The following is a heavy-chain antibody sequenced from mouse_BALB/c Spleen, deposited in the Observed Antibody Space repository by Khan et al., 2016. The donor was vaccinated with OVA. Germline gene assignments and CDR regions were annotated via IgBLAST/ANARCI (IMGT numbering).Heavy chain of an antibody. V-gene: IGHV5-6*01. CDR1: GFTFSTYG. Sequence: VQLKESGGDFVRPGGSLKLSCAASGFTFSTYGMSWVRQTPDKRLEWVATISTGGAYTYYPDSVKGRFTISRDNAKNTLYLQLSSLKSEDTAIYDCARLAYYYNSEGFAYWGQGTLVTVAA. CDR3: ARLAYYYNSEGFAY. CDR2: ISTGGAYT. J-gene: IGHJ3*01. D-gene: IGHD1-1*01.